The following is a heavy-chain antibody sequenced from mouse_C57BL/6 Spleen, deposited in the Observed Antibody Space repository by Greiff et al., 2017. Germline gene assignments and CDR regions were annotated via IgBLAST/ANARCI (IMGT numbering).Heavy chain of an antibody. CDR3: ARGAPITTVVAPNFDY. CDR2: ILPGSGST. CDR1: GYTFTGYW. D-gene: IGHD1-1*01. J-gene: IGHJ2*01. Sequence: QVQLQQSGAELMKPGASVKLSCKATGYTFTGYWIEWVKQRPGHGLEWIGEILPGSGSTNYNEKFKGKATFTADTSSNTDYMQLSSLTTEDSAIYYCARGAPITTVVAPNFDYWGQGTTLTVSS. V-gene: IGHV1-9*01.